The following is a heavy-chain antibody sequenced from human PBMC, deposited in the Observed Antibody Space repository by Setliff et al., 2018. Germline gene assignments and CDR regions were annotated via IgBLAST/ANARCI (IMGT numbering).Heavy chain of an antibody. V-gene: IGHV4-34*01. CDR1: GGSFSGYY. J-gene: IGHJ4*02. Sequence: PSETLSLTCAVYGGSFSGYYWSWIRQPPGKGLEWIGEINHSGSTNYNPSLKSRVTISVDTSNNQFSLKLSSVTAADTAVYYCARGVVRGVIRFDYWGQGTLVTVSS. CDR3: ARGVVRGVIRFDY. CDR2: INHSGST. D-gene: IGHD3-10*01.